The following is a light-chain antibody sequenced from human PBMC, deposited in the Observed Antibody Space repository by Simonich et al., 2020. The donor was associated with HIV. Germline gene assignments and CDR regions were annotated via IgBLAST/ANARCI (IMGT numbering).Light chain of an antibody. V-gene: IGKV3-15*01. CDR2: GAS. CDR1: QSVSSN. J-gene: IGKJ1*01. CDR3: QQYNDWPPWT. Sequence: EIVMTQSPATLSVSPGERATLSCRASQSVSSNLAWYQQKPGQAPRLLIYGASTGATGIPARLSGGGAGTEFTLTISSMQSEDFAVYYCQQYNDWPPWTFGQGTKVEIK.